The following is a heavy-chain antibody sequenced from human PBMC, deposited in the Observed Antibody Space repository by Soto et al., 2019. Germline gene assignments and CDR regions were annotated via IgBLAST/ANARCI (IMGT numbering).Heavy chain of an antibody. V-gene: IGHV1-46*03. CDR3: ARGMESSSSSCPFDY. CDR2: INPSGGST. CDR1: GYTFTSYH. D-gene: IGHD6-6*01. Sequence: ASVKVSCKASGYTFTSYHMHWVRHAPEQGLEWMGIINPSGGSTSYAQKFQGRVTMTRDTSTSTVYMELSSLRSEDTAVYYCARGMESSSSSCPFDYWGHGTLVTVSS. J-gene: IGHJ4*01.